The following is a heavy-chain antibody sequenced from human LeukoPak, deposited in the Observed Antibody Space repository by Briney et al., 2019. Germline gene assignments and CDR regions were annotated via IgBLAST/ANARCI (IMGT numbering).Heavy chain of an antibody. Sequence: GGSLRLSCAASGFTFSRYSMNWVRQAPGKGLEWVSSISHSGYDIYYADSVKGRFTISRDNAKNSLSLQMNNLRIDDTAVYYCANHLACGSTTCPSFDHWGQGTLVTVSS. CDR1: GFTFSRYS. V-gene: IGHV3-21*01. CDR3: ANHLACGSTTCPSFDH. J-gene: IGHJ4*02. CDR2: ISHSGYDI. D-gene: IGHD2-2*01.